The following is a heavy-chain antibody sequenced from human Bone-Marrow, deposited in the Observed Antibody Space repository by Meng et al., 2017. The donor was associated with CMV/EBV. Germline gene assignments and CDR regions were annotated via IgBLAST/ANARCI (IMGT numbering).Heavy chain of an antibody. CDR1: GFTFSSYS. D-gene: IGHD6-6*01. CDR2: ISSSSSYI. V-gene: IGHV3-21*01. Sequence: GGSLRLSCAASGFTFSSYSMNWVRQAPGKGLEWVSSISSSSSYIYYADSVKGRFTISRDNAKNSLYLQMNSQRAEDTAVYYCARDLYSSSSDDYYYGMDVWGQGTTVTVSS. J-gene: IGHJ6*02. CDR3: ARDLYSSSSDDYYYGMDV.